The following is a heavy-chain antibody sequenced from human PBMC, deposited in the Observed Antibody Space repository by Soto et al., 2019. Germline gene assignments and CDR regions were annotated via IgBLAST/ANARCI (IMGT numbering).Heavy chain of an antibody. V-gene: IGHV3-48*01. D-gene: IGHD6-13*01. CDR1: GFTFSSYS. Sequence: GGSLRLSCAASGFTFSSYSMNWVRQAPGKGLEWVSYISSSSSTIYYADSVKGRFTISRDNAKNSLYLQMNSLRAEDTAVYYCASVASSWYPGGYYFDYWGQGTLVTVSS. CDR2: ISSSSSTI. J-gene: IGHJ4*02. CDR3: ASVASSWYPGGYYFDY.